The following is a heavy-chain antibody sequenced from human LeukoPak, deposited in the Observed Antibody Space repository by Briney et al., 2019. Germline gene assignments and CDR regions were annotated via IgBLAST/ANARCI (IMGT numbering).Heavy chain of an antibody. CDR2: INHSGST. J-gene: IGHJ4*02. D-gene: IGHD3-22*01. CDR3: ATDTYDSSGYYYVAY. Sequence: KSSETLSLTCAVYGGSFSGYYWSWIRQPPGKGLEWIGEINHSGSTNYNPSLKRRVTISVDKSKNQFSLKLSSVTAADTGVYYCATDTYDSSGYYYVAYWGEGTLVSVSS. CDR1: GGSFSGYY. V-gene: IGHV4-34*01.